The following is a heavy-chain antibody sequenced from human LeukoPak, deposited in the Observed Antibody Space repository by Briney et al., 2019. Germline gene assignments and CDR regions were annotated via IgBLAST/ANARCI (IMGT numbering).Heavy chain of an antibody. Sequence: TGGSLRLSCAASGFTFSDYYMSWIRQAPGKGLEWVSYISSSGSTIYYADSVKGRFTISRDNAKNSLYLQMNSLRAEDTAVYYCAREGSGWYLKAFDIWGQGTMVTVSS. CDR2: ISSSGSTI. CDR1: GFTFSDYY. V-gene: IGHV3-11*01. J-gene: IGHJ3*02. CDR3: AREGSGWYLKAFDI. D-gene: IGHD6-19*01.